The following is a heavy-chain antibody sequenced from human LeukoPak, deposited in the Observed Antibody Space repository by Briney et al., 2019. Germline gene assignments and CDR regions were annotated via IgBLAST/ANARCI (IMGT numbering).Heavy chain of an antibody. J-gene: IGHJ5*02. V-gene: IGHV3-48*03. D-gene: IGHD2-2*01. CDR3: ARELGYCSSTSCPNWFDP. CDR1: GFTFSSYE. CDR2: ISSSGSTI. Sequence: GGSLRLSCAASGFTFSSYEMNWVSQAPGKGLEWVSYISSSGSTIYYADSVKGRFTISRDNAKNSLYLQMNSLRAEDTAVYYCARELGYCSSTSCPNWFDPWGQGTLVTVSS.